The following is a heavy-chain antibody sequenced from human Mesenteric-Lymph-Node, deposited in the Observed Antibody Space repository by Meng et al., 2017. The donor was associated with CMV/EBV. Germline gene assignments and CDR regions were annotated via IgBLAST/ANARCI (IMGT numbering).Heavy chain of an antibody. CDR1: GFTFNKYA. CDR3: ARDPIPYCRGGVCYREDYYGMDV. Sequence: GESLKISCAASGFTFNKYAIHWVRQAPGKGLEWVAVTSYDGSGKNHADSLKGRFTISRDNSKNMLYLQINSLRIEDSAVYFCARDPIPYCRGGVCYREDYYGMDVWGQGTTVTVSS. D-gene: IGHD2-15*01. J-gene: IGHJ6*02. V-gene: IGHV3-30-3*01. CDR2: TSYDGSGK.